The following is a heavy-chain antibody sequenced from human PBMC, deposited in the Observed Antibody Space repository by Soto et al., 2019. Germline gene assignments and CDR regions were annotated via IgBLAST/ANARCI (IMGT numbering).Heavy chain of an antibody. CDR3: ARDLCGTPGGSCYYGMDV. CDR1: GYTFTSYY. V-gene: IGHV1-46*01. CDR2: INPSGGST. Sequence: ASVKVSCKASGYTFTSYYMHWVRQAPGQGLEWMGIINPSGGSTSYAQKLKGRVTMTRDTSTSTFYLELSSLSFEDTAVYYCARDLCGTPGGSCYYGMDVWGQGTTVTVSS. D-gene: IGHD3-10*01. J-gene: IGHJ6*02.